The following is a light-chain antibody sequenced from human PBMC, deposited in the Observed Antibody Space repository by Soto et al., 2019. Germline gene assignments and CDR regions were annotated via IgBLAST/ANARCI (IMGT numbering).Light chain of an antibody. CDR2: EVN. V-gene: IGLV2-8*01. J-gene: IGLJ2*01. CDR1: SSDVGGYRF. CDR3: SSYAGGNNFV. Sequence: QSALTQPPSASGSPGHSVTISCTGTSSDVGGYRFVSWYQHYPGKAPKLMIYEVNKRPSGVPDRFSASKSGNTASLTVSGLQAEDEADYYCSSYAGGNNFVFGGGTKLTFL.